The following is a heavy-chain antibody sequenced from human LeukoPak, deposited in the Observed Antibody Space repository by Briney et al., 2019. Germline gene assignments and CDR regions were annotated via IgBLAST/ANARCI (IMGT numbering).Heavy chain of an antibody. V-gene: IGHV3-23*01. Sequence: GGSLRLSCAASGFTFSSYAMSWVRQAPGKGLEWVSAISGSGGSTYYADSVKGRFTIPRDNSKNTLYLQMNSLRAEDTAVYYCAKTRGVAGQYYFDYWGQGTLVTVSS. CDR1: GFTFSSYA. J-gene: IGHJ4*02. D-gene: IGHD6-19*01. CDR2: ISGSGGST. CDR3: AKTRGVAGQYYFDY.